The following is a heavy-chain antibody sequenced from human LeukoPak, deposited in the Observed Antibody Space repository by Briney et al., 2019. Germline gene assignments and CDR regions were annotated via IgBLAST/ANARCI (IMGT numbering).Heavy chain of an antibody. CDR2: ISGTGATT. D-gene: IGHD3-10*01. Sequence: GGSLRLSCAASGFIFNNYAMSWVRQAPGKGAEWVSSISGTGATTYYADSVKGRFAISRDNSKNTLYLQMSSLRAEDTAVYYCAKDQRFGDLDDYRGQGTLVTVSS. CDR3: AKDQRFGDLDDY. CDR1: GFIFNNYA. J-gene: IGHJ4*02. V-gene: IGHV3-23*01.